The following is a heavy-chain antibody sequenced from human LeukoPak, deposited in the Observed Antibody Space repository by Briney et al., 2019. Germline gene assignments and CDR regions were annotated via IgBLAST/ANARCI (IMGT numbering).Heavy chain of an antibody. CDR1: GYTFTSYG. CDR2: ISAYNGNT. V-gene: IGHV1-18*01. D-gene: IGHD3-3*01. J-gene: IGHJ3*02. CDR3: ARDRKAYYDFWSGDDAFDI. Sequence: ASVKVSCKASGYTFTSYGISWVRQAPGQGLEWMGRISAYNGNTNYAQKLQGRVTMTTDTSTSTAYMELRSLRSDDTAVYYCARDRKAYYDFWSGDDAFDIWGQGTMVTVSS.